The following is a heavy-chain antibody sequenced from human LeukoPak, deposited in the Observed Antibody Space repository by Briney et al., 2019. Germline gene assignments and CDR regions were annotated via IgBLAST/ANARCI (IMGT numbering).Heavy chain of an antibody. J-gene: IGHJ1*01. CDR2: IKQDGSEK. D-gene: IGHD3-10*01. CDR3: ARAGFGSPAEYFQH. V-gene: IGHV3-7*01. Sequence: GGSLRLSCAASGFTFSSYWMSWVRQAPGKGLERVANIKQDGSEKYYVDSVKGRFTISRDNAKNSLYLQMNSLRAEDTAVYYCARAGFGSPAEYFQHWGQGTLVTVSS. CDR1: GFTFSSYW.